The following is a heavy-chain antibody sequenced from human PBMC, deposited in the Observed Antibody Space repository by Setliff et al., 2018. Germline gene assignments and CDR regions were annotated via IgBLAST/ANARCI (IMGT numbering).Heavy chain of an antibody. V-gene: IGHV3-7*01. CDR1: GFSFSIFW. Sequence: GSLRLSCAGSGFSFSIFWMSWVRQAPGKGLEWVATIKQDGSEKFYVDSVKGRFTISRDNAKNSLCLQMDSLRVEDTAMYFCARDRGGGLYDYWGRGTLVTVSS. D-gene: IGHD3-16*01. CDR3: ARDRGGGLYDY. J-gene: IGHJ4*02. CDR2: IKQDGSEK.